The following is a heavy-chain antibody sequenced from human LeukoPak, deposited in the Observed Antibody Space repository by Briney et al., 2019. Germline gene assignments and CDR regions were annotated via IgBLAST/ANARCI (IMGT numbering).Heavy chain of an antibody. CDR2: ISWNSGSI. Sequence: PGGSLRLSCAASGFTFDDYAMHWVRQAPGKGLEWVSGISWNSGSIGYADSVKGRFTISRDNAKNSLYLQMNSLRAEDMALYYCAKGMGSTSLYYFDYWGQGTLVTVSS. D-gene: IGHD2-2*01. CDR3: AKGMGSTSLYYFDY. J-gene: IGHJ4*02. V-gene: IGHV3-9*03. CDR1: GFTFDDYA.